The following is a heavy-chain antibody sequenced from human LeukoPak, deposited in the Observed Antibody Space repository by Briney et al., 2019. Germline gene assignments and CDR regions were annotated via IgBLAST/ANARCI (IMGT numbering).Heavy chain of an antibody. Sequence: GGSLRLSCAASGFTVSSNYMSWVRQAPGKGLEWVAVILYEGSNKYYADSVKGRFTISRDNSKNTLYLQMNSLRAEDTAVYYCANSIYYDSSDYDYYYYGMDVWGQGTTVTVSS. J-gene: IGHJ6*02. V-gene: IGHV3-30*18. CDR2: ILYEGSNK. CDR1: GFTVSSNY. D-gene: IGHD3-22*01. CDR3: ANSIYYDSSDYDYYYYGMDV.